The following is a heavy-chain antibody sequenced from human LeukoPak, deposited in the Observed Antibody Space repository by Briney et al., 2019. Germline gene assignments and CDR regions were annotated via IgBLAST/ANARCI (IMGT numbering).Heavy chain of an antibody. J-gene: IGHJ5*02. CDR1: GGSISSSDW. Sequence: SGTLSLTCAVSGGSISSSDWWSWVRQPPGKGLEWIGEVYHSGSTKHNPSLMSRVTMSVDKSKNQFSLRLSSVTAADTAVYYCARSDNYVLFDPWGQGTLVTVSS. V-gene: IGHV4-4*02. D-gene: IGHD3-10*02. CDR2: VYHSGST. CDR3: ARSDNYVLFDP.